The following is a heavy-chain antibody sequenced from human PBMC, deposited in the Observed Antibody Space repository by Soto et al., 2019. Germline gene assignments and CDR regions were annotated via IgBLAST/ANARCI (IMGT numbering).Heavy chain of an antibody. CDR1: GGSISSGGYY. J-gene: IGHJ5*02. Sequence: PSETLSLTCTVSGGSISSGGYYWSWICQHPGKGLEWIGYIYYSGSTYYNPSLKSRVTISVDTSKNQFSLKLSSVTAADTAVYYCARGHSSSWYWFDPWGQGTLVTVSS. V-gene: IGHV4-31*03. D-gene: IGHD6-13*01. CDR2: IYYSGST. CDR3: ARGHSSSWYWFDP.